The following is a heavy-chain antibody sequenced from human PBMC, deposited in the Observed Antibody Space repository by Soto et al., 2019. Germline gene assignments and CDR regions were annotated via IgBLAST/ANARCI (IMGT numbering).Heavy chain of an antibody. CDR3: ARGAYCSGGSCYRNYYYYGTDV. Sequence: QTLSLTCAISGDSVSSNSAAWNWIRQSPSRGLEWLGRTYYRSEWYNDYAVSVKSRITINPDTSKNQFSLQLNSVTPEDTAVYYCARGAYCSGGSCYRNYYYYGTDVWGQGTTVTVSS. V-gene: IGHV6-1*01. CDR2: TYYRSEWYN. CDR1: GDSVSSNSAA. D-gene: IGHD2-15*01. J-gene: IGHJ6*02.